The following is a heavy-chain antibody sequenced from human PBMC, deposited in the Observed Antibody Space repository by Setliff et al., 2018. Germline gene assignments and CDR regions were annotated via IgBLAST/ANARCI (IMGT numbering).Heavy chain of an antibody. CDR2: TIPIFGTT. D-gene: IGHD2-15*01. Sequence: GASVKVSCKASGGTFSSYGISWVRQAPGQGLEWMGGTIPIFGTTDYAQKFLGRVTIITDESTSTAFMQLSSLRSEDTAVYYCARDRPEVVIDAARALFDYWGQGALVTVSS. CDR1: GGTFSSYG. CDR3: ARDRPEVVIDAARALFDY. J-gene: IGHJ4*02. V-gene: IGHV1-69*05.